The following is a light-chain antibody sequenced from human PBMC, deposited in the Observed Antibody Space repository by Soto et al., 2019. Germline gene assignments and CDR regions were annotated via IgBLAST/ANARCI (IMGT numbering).Light chain of an antibody. J-gene: IGKJ4*01. Sequence: EIVMTQSPATLSVSPGERATLSCRASQRVSSNLAWYQQKPGQAPRLLIYGASTRATGIPARFSGSGSGTEFTLTISSLQSEDFAVYYCQQYNNPPLTFGGGTKVEIK. CDR2: GAS. V-gene: IGKV3-15*01. CDR3: QQYNNPPLT. CDR1: QRVSSN.